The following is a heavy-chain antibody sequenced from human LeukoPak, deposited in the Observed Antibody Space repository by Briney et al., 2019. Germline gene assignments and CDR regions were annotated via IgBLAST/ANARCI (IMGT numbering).Heavy chain of an antibody. CDR1: GGSISSGGYS. CDR2: IYYSGST. CDR3: ARVKGYYYDSSGYYLDY. D-gene: IGHD3-22*01. J-gene: IGHJ4*02. Sequence: SETLSLTCAVSGGSISSGGYSWSWIRQPPGKGLEWIGYIYYSGSTYYNPSLKSRVTISVDTSKNQFSLKLSSVTAADTAVYYCARVKGYYYDSSGYYLDYWGQGTLVTVSS. V-gene: IGHV4-30-4*07.